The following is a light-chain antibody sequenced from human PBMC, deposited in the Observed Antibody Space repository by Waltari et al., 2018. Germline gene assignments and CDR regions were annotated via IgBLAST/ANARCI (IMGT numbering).Light chain of an antibody. CDR3: NSRDSSGNHLNVV. V-gene: IGLV3-19*01. Sequence: SSELTQDPAVFVALGQTVRITCQGDSLRSYYASRYQKKPGQAPVLVIYGKNNRPSGIPDRFSGSSSGNTASLTITGAQAEDEADYYCNSRDSSGNHLNVVFGGGTKLTVL. CDR2: GKN. J-gene: IGLJ2*01. CDR1: SLRSYY.